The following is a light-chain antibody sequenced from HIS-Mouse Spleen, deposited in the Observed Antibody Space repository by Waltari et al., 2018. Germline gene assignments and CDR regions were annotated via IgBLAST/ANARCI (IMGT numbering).Light chain of an antibody. Sequence: QSALTQPASVSGSPGQSITISCTGTSSDVGGYNYVSWYQQHPGKAPKLMIYDVSNRPSGVSNRFSGSKSGNTASLTISGLQAEDEADYYCCSYAGSSTYDFGTGTKVTVL. CDR3: CSYAGSSTYD. CDR2: DVS. J-gene: IGLJ1*01. CDR1: SSDVGGYNY. V-gene: IGLV2-14*03.